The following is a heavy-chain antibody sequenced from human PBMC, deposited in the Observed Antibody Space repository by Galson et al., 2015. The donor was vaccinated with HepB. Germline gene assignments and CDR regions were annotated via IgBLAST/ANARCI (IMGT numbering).Heavy chain of an antibody. V-gene: IGHV3-48*02. J-gene: IGHJ4*02. CDR2: MTSDTRTI. D-gene: IGHD6-19*01. CDR1: GFNFNIYS. Sequence: SLRLSCAASGFNFNIYSMNWVRQAPGKGLEWVSYMTSDTRTIHYADSVKGRFTISRDNAKNSLYLQMSSLRDEDTAVYYCSRSVAGRFDYWGQGVLVIVSS. CDR3: SRSVAGRFDY.